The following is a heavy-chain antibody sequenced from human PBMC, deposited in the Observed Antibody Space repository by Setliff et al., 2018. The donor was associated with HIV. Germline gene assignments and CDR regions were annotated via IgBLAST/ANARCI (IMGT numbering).Heavy chain of an antibody. D-gene: IGHD2-15*01. J-gene: IGHJ4*02. CDR3: ARGAVVTNYFDY. CDR2: IGTYNGDT. CDR1: GYTFTSSG. V-gene: IGHV1-18*01. Sequence: ASVKVSCKASGYTFTSSGITWVRQAPGQGLEWMGWIGTYNGDTNYAQKFQGRVTMTTDTSTSTAYMELSSLRSEDTAVYYCARGAVVTNYFDYWGQGTLVTVS.